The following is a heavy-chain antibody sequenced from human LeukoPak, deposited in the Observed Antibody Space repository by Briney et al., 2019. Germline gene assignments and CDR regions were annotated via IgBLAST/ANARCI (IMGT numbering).Heavy chain of an antibody. J-gene: IGHJ4*02. CDR3: ARDFLEDDY. CDR1: GFTFSNYN. V-gene: IGHV3-48*01. D-gene: IGHD3-3*01. Sequence: GGSLRLSCAASGFTFSNYNMNWVRQAPGKGLEWVSYISSSSSTIHYAESVRGRFTISRDNARNSLYLQMNSLRAEDTAVYYCARDFLEDDYWGQGTLVTVSS. CDR2: ISSSSSTI.